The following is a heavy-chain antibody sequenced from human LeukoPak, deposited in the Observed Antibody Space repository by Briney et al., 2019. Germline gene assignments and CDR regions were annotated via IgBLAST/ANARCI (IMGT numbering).Heavy chain of an antibody. D-gene: IGHD3-10*01. Sequence: GGSLRLSCAASGFTFSNAWMSWVRQAPGKGLEWVGRIKSKTDGGTTDYAAPVKGRFTISRDDSKNTLYLQMNSLRAEDTAVYYCAKGIGELRMGNYYYYGMDVWGQGTTVTVSS. CDR3: AKGIGELRMGNYYYYGMDV. CDR1: GFTFSNAW. J-gene: IGHJ6*02. CDR2: IKSKTDGGTT. V-gene: IGHV3-15*01.